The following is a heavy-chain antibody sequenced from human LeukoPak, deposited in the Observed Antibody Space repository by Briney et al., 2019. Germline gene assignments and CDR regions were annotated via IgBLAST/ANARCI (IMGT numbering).Heavy chain of an antibody. CDR1: GGSISSSNW. D-gene: IGHD4-17*01. V-gene: IGHV4-4*02. CDR2: IYHSGST. J-gene: IGHJ4*02. Sequence: SGTLSLTCAVSGGSISSSNWWSWVRQPPGKGLEWIGEIYHSGSTNYNPSLKSRVTISVDTSKNQFSLKLSSVTAADTAVYYCARDQLWTTGAFNYWGQGTLVTVSS. CDR3: ARDQLWTTGAFNY.